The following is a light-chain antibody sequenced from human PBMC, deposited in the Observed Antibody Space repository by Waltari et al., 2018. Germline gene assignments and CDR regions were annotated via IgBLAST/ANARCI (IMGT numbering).Light chain of an antibody. J-gene: IGKJ3*01. Sequence: DIVMTQSPDSLAVSPGKRATINYKSSQNVLYSSNNKNYLAWYQQKPGQPPKLLIYWASTRESGVPDRLSGSGSGTDFTLTISSLQAEDVAVYYCQQYHSTPFTFGPGTKVDIK. V-gene: IGKV4-1*01. CDR3: QQYHSTPFT. CDR2: WAS. CDR1: QNVLYSSNNKNY.